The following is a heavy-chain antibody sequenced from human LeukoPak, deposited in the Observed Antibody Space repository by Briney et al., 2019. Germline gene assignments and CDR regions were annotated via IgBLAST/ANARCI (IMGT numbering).Heavy chain of an antibody. CDR2: IYSGGST. J-gene: IGHJ4*02. Sequence: PGGSLRLSCAASGFTVSSNYMSWVRQAPGKGLEWVSVIYSGGSTYYADSVKGRFTISRHNSKNTLYLQMNSLRAVDTAVYYCARGSAAATFNYWGQGTLVTVSS. CDR1: GFTVSSNY. CDR3: ARGSAAATFNY. D-gene: IGHD2/OR15-2a*01. V-gene: IGHV3-53*04.